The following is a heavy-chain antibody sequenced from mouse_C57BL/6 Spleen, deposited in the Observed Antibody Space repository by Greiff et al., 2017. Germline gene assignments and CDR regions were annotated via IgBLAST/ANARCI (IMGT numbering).Heavy chain of an antibody. J-gene: IGHJ3*01. D-gene: IGHD2-13*01. V-gene: IGHV5-9-1*02. CDR3: TRDGDGDSAWFAY. Sequence: EVMLVESGGGLVKPGGSLKLSCAASGFTFSSYGMSWVRQTPEKRLEWVAYISSGGYYIYYADTVKGRFTISRDNARNTLYLQMSSLKSEDTAMYYCTRDGDGDSAWFAYWGQGTLVTVSA. CDR1: GFTFSSYG. CDR2: ISSGGYYI.